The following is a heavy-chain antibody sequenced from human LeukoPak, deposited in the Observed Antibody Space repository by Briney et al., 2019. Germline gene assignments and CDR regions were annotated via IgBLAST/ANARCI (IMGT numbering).Heavy chain of an antibody. Sequence: ASVKVSCTASGYTFSDYYIHWVRQAPGQGLEWMGWIKASSGGSHITPHLQGSVTMTRDTSISRAYLELTGLKSDDTAVYDCARANCDGYTTYFDSWGQGTLVTVSS. J-gene: IGHJ4*02. D-gene: IGHD5-24*01. CDR1: GYTFSDYY. CDR3: ARANCDGYTTYFDS. CDR2: IKASSGGS. V-gene: IGHV1-2*02.